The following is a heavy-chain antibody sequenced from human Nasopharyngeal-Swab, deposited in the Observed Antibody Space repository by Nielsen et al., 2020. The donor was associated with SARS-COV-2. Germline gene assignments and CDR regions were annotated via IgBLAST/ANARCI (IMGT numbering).Heavy chain of an antibody. Sequence: WIRQPPGKGLEWVSYISSSSSTIYYADSVKGRFTISRDNAKNSLYLQMNSLRAEDTAVYYCARDQYYYDSSGQPGDYWGQGTLVTVSS. CDR3: ARDQYYYDSSGQPGDY. D-gene: IGHD3-22*01. V-gene: IGHV3-48*04. J-gene: IGHJ4*02. CDR2: ISSSSSTI.